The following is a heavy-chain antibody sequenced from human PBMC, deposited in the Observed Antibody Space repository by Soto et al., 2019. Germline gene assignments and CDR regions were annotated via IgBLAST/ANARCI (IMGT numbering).Heavy chain of an antibody. V-gene: IGHV3-21*01. CDR3: ARGPPSWFDP. CDR2: ISSSSSYI. J-gene: IGHJ5*02. CDR1: GFTFSSCS. Sequence: GGSLRLSCAASGFTFSSCSMNWVRQAPGKGLEWVSSISSSSSYIYYADSVKGRFTISRDNAKNSLYLQMNSLRAEDTAVYYCARGPPSWFDPWGQGTLVTVSS.